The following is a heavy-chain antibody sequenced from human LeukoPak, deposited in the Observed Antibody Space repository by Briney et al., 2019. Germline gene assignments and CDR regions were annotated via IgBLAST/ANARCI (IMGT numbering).Heavy chain of an antibody. CDR2: IKQDGSEK. D-gene: IGHD3-9*01. Sequence: GGSLRLSCAASGFTFSSYWMSWVRQAPGKGLEWVANIKQDGSEKYYVDSVKGRFTISRDNAKNSLYLQMNSLRAEDTAVYYCARGTYYDILTGYRRGDGWFDPWGQGTLVTVSS. V-gene: IGHV3-7*01. CDR1: GFTFSSYW. J-gene: IGHJ5*02. CDR3: ARGTYYDILTGYRRGDGWFDP.